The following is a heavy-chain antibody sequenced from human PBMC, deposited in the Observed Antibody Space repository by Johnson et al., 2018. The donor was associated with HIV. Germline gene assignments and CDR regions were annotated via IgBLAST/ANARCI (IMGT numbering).Heavy chain of an antibody. CDR1: GFTFSSYA. V-gene: IGHV3-66*02. J-gene: IGHJ3*02. CDR2: IYSGGST. CDR3: ARGGSHKMDAFDI. Sequence: VQLVESGGGLVQPGGSLRLSCAASGFTFSSYAMSWVRQAPGKGLEWVSVIYSGGSTYYADSVKGRFTISRDNSKNTLYLQMGSLRAEDMAVYYCARGGSHKMDAFDIWGQGTMVTVSS. D-gene: IGHD1-26*01.